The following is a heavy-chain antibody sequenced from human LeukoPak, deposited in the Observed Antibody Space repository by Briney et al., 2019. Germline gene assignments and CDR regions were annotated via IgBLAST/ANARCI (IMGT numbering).Heavy chain of an antibody. Sequence: ASVKVSCKASGYTFTSYGISWVRQAPGQGLEWMGWISAYNGNTNYAQKLQGRVTMTTDTSTSTAYMELRSLRSDDTAVYYCASVNDFWSGCSAKPDYGMDVWGQGTTVTVSS. CDR3: ASVNDFWSGCSAKPDYGMDV. V-gene: IGHV1-18*01. CDR2: ISAYNGNT. CDR1: GYTFTSYG. D-gene: IGHD3-3*01. J-gene: IGHJ6*02.